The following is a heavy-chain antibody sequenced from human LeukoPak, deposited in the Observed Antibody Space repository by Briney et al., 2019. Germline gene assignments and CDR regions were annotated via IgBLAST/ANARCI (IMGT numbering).Heavy chain of an antibody. Sequence: GASVKVSCKASGYTFSDYYMYWVRQAPGQGLEWMGWISAYNGNTNYAQKLQGRVTMTTDTSTSTAYMELRSLRSDDTAVYYCARVSRDGYNYFDYWGQGTLVTVSS. CDR3: ARVSRDGYNYFDY. V-gene: IGHV1-18*04. J-gene: IGHJ4*02. CDR1: GYTFSDYY. CDR2: ISAYNGNT. D-gene: IGHD5-24*01.